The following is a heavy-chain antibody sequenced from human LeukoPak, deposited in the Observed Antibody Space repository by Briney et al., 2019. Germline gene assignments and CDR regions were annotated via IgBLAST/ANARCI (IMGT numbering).Heavy chain of an antibody. CDR2: IYSGGST. CDR3: VREDSYDSSGYFVY. Sequence: GGSLRLSCAASGFTVSSNYMNWVRQAPGKGLGWVSAIYSGGSTYYADSVKGRFTISRDNSKNTLYLQMNSLRAEDTAVYYCVREDSYDSSGYFVYWGQGTLVTVTS. D-gene: IGHD3-22*01. CDR1: GFTVSSNY. J-gene: IGHJ4*02. V-gene: IGHV3-53*01.